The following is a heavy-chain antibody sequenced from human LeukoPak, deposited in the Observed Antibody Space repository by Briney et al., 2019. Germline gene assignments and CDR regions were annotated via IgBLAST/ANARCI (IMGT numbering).Heavy chain of an antibody. D-gene: IGHD6-13*01. CDR1: GGSISGYY. Sequence: SETLSLTCTVSGGSISGYYWGGIRQPPGKGLEWIGSIYYSGSTYYNPSLKSRVTISVDTSKNQFSLKLSSVTAADTAVYYCARRKIAAAGDFDYWGQGTLVTVSS. V-gene: IGHV4-39*01. CDR2: IYYSGST. CDR3: ARRKIAAAGDFDY. J-gene: IGHJ4*02.